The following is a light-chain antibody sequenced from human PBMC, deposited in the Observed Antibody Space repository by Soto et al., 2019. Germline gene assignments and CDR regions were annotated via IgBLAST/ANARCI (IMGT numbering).Light chain of an antibody. J-gene: IGLJ3*02. CDR1: SSDVGGYNY. V-gene: IGLV2-14*01. CDR2: EVS. CDR3: GTWDSGLNAGWV. Sequence: QSVLTQPASVSGSPGQSITISCTGTSSDVGGYNYVSWYQQHPGKAPKLMIYEVSNRPSGVSNRFSGSKSGNTASLTISGLQTEDEADYYCGTWDSGLNAGWVFGRGTKVTVL.